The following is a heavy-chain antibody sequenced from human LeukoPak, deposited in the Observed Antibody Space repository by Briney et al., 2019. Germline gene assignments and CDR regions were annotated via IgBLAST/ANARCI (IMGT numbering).Heavy chain of an antibody. CDR3: AKQRDYYDSSGYYRGYYFDY. D-gene: IGHD3-22*01. CDR2: ISGSSTRT. V-gene: IGHV3-23*01. Sequence: GGSLRLSCADSGFTFSSYAMSWVRQAPGKGLEWVSGISGSSTRTYYADSVKGRFTVSRDNPKNTLYLQMNSLRAEDTAVYYCAKQRDYYDSSGYYRGYYFDYWGQGTLVTVSS. CDR1: GFTFSSYA. J-gene: IGHJ4*02.